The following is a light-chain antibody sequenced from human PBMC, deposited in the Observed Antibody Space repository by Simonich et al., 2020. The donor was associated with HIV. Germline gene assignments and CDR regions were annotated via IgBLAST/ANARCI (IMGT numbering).Light chain of an antibody. CDR1: QSISNN. CDR2: GAS. V-gene: IGKV3-15*01. Sequence: EIVMTQSPATLSVSPGERATLSCTSSQSISNNLAWYQQKPGQAPSLLIYGASTRATGIPARFSGSGSGTEFTLTISSLEPEDFAVYYCQQRSNWPLTFGPGTKVDIK. J-gene: IGKJ3*01. CDR3: QQRSNWPLT.